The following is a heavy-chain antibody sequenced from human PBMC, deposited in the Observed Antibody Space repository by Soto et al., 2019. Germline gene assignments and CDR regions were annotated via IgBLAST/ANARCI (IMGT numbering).Heavy chain of an antibody. J-gene: IGHJ6*02. CDR3: ARLCRWKYSSSLDYYYGMDV. D-gene: IGHD6-6*01. CDR2: IYYSGST. V-gene: IGHV4-39*01. CDR1: GGSISSSSYY. Sequence: SETLSLTCTVSGGSISSSSYYWGWIRQPPGKGLEWIWSIYYSGSTYYNPSLKSRVTISVDTSKNQFSLKLSSVTAADTAVYYCARLCRWKYSSSLDYYYGMDVWGQGTTVTVSS.